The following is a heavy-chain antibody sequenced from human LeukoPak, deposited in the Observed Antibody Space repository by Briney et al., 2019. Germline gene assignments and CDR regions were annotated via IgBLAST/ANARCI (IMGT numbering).Heavy chain of an antibody. CDR1: GGSIDSTNW. V-gene: IGHV4/OR15-8*01. Sequence: SDTLSLTCDVSGGSIDSTNWRNWVRQPPGKGLEWIGEIHHDGRINYNPSLKSRVTLSVDKSKNQFSLRLNSVTAADTAMYYCARSHDHLWGNYPDYWGRGTLVTVSS. CDR3: ARSHDHLWGNYPDY. D-gene: IGHD3-16*02. J-gene: IGHJ4*02. CDR2: IHHDGRI.